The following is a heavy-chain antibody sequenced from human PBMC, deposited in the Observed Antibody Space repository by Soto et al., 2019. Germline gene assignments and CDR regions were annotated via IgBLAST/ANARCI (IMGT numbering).Heavy chain of an antibody. V-gene: IGHV5-51*01. Sequence: GESLKISCKGSGYSFTSYWIGWVRQMPGKGLEWMGIIYPGDSDTRYSPSFQGQVTISADKAISTAYLQWSSLKASDTAMYYCARQKWSTMIVVVQGPFDYWGQGTLVTVSS. CDR3: ARQKWSTMIVVVQGPFDY. CDR1: GYSFTSYW. D-gene: IGHD3-22*01. J-gene: IGHJ4*02. CDR2: IYPGDSDT.